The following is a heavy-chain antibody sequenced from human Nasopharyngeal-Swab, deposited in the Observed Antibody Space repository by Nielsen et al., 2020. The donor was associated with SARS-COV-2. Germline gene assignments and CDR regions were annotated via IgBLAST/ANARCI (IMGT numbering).Heavy chain of an antibody. CDR3: ARDGYRSGWYPNWFDP. CDR1: GGSISHYY. Sequence: SETLSLTCSVSGGSISHYYWSWIRQPAGKGLEWIGRIYSSGRTHYTSSLKSRITISIDTSKNQFSLKLSSVTAADTAVYYCARDGYRSGWYPNWFDPWGQGTLVTVSS. V-gene: IGHV4-4*07. D-gene: IGHD6-19*01. J-gene: IGHJ5*02. CDR2: IYSSGRT.